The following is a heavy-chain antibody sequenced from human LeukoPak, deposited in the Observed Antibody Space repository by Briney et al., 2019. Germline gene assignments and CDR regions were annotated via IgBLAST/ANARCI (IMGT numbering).Heavy chain of an antibody. V-gene: IGHV4-59*01. D-gene: IGHD2-21*02. J-gene: IGHJ2*01. CDR3: ARSSAGDDWYFDL. CDR2: IYYSGST. CDR1: GGSISSYY. Sequence: PSETLSLTCTVSGGSISSYYWSWIRQPPGKGLEWIGYIYYSGSTNYNPSLKSRVTISVDTSKNQFSLKLSSVTAADTAVYYCARSSAGDDWYFDLWGRGTLVTVSS.